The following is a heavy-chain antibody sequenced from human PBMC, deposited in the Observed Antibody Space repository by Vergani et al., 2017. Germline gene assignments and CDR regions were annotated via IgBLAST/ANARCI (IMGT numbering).Heavy chain of an antibody. J-gene: IGHJ6*02. D-gene: IGHD2-2*03. CDR2: IIHSGST. CDR3: ASGYCSSTSCYAPYYYYGMDV. CDR1: GGSFSGYY. Sequence: QVQLQQWGAGLLKPSETLSLTCAVYGGSFSGYYWSWIRQPPGKGLEWIGEIIHSGSTNYNPSLKSRVTISVDTSKNQFSLKLSSVTAADTAVYYCASGYCSSTSCYAPYYYYGMDVWGQGTTVTVSS. V-gene: IGHV4-34*12.